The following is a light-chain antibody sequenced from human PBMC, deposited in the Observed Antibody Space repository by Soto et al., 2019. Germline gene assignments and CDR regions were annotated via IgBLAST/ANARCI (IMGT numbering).Light chain of an antibody. CDR1: DSDIGDNNY. J-gene: IGLJ3*02. V-gene: IGLV2-14*01. CDR2: EVA. Sequence: QSVLTQPASVSGSPGQSITISCTGTDSDIGDNNYVSWYQQYPGRAPKLMIYEVANRPSGVSGRFSGSKSGNTASLTILGLQAEDEADYYCRAYSVTNTLGVFGGGTKLTVL. CDR3: RAYSVTNTLGV.